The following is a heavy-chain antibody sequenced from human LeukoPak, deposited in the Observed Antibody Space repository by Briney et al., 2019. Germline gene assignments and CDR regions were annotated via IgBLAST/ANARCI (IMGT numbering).Heavy chain of an antibody. CDR3: ARDRYCSSTSCSGTNDYYYYGMDV. Sequence: GGSLRLSCAASGFTFSSYGMHWVRQAPGKGLEWVAFIRYDGSNKYYADSVKGRFTISRDNSKNTLYLQMNSLRAEDTAVYYCARDRYCSSTSCSGTNDYYYYGMDVWGQGTTVTVSS. CDR2: IRYDGSNK. J-gene: IGHJ6*02. CDR1: GFTFSSYG. V-gene: IGHV3-30*02. D-gene: IGHD2-2*01.